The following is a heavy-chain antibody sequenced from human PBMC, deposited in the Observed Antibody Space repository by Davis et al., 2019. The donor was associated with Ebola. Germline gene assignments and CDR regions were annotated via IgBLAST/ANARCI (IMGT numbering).Heavy chain of an antibody. D-gene: IGHD6-19*01. CDR3: ARASPRIAVAGTGAYYFDY. CDR2: ISGSGGST. V-gene: IGHV3-23*01. J-gene: IGHJ4*02. CDR1: GFTFSSNA. Sequence: GESLKISCATSGFTFSSNAMSWVRQAPGKGLEWVASISGSGGSTYYGDSVKGRFTFSRDNSKNTLYLQMNSLRAEDTAVYYCARASPRIAVAGTGAYYFDYWGQGTLVTVSS.